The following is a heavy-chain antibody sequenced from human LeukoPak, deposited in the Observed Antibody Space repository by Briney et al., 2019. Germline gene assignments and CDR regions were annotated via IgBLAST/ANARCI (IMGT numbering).Heavy chain of an antibody. Sequence: GGSLRLSCAASGFTFSSSAMHWVRQAPGKRLETVSAISSDGGRVYYGDSEKGRFTISRDNSKNTLYLQMGSLRAEDMAVYYCARWVGTQLDFWGQGTLVTVSS. J-gene: IGHJ4*02. CDR2: ISSDGGRV. D-gene: IGHD1-14*01. CDR3: ARWVGTQLDF. CDR1: GFTFSSSA. V-gene: IGHV3-64*02.